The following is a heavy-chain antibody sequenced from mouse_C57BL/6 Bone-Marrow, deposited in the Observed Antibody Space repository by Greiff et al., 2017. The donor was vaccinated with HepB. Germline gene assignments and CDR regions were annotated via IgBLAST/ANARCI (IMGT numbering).Heavy chain of an antibody. CDR1: GFSFNTYA. CDR2: MRRKSNNYAT. V-gene: IGHV10-1*01. J-gene: IGHJ3*01. CDR3: ERAAWFAY. Sequence: EVQLVESGGGLVQPKGSLKLSCAASGFSFNTYAMNWVRQAPGKGLEWVASMRRKSNNYATYNADSGKDRFTISRDDSESMLYLKMNNLKTEDTAMYCCERAAWFAYWGQGTVITVSA.